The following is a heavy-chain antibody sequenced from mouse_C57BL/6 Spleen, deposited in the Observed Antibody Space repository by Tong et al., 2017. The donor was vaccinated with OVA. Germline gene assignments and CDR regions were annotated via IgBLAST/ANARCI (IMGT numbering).Heavy chain of an antibody. CDR1: GYTFTNYT. D-gene: IGHD3-1*01. V-gene: IGHV1-4*01. CDR3: ARGGSPTFYAMDY. CDR2: INPSSGYT. Sequence: VQLQESGAELARPGASVKMSCKASGYTFTNYTIHWVKQRPGQGLEWIGYINPSSGYTKYNQKFKDKATLTADKSSSTAYMQLSSLTSEDSAVYYCARGGSPTFYAMDYWGQGTSVTVSS. J-gene: IGHJ4*01.